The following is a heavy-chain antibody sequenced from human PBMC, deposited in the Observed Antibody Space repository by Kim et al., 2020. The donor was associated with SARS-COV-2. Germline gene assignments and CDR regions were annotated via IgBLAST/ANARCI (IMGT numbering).Heavy chain of an antibody. D-gene: IGHD6-13*01. J-gene: IGHJ6*02. CDR2: INHSGST. V-gene: IGHV4-34*01. Sequence: SETLSLTCAVYGGSFSGYYWSWIRQPPGKGLEWIGEINHSGSTNYNPSLKSRVTISVDTSKNQFSLKLSSVTAADTAVYYCARGPSSSLPGALGYGMDVWGQGTTVTVSS. CDR3: ARGPSSSLPGALGYGMDV. CDR1: GGSFSGYY.